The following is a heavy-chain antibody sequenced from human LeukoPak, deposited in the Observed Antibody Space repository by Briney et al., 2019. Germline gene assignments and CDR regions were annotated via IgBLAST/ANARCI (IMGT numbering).Heavy chain of an antibody. Sequence: PGGSLRLSCAASGFTFSSYEMNWVRQAPGKGLEWVSYISSSGSTIYYADSVKGRFTISRDNAKNSPYLQMNSLRAEDTAVYYCAELGITMIGGVWSKGTTVTISS. CDR2: ISSSGSTI. CDR3: AELGITMIGGV. CDR1: GFTFSSYE. D-gene: IGHD3-10*02. V-gene: IGHV3-48*03. J-gene: IGHJ6*04.